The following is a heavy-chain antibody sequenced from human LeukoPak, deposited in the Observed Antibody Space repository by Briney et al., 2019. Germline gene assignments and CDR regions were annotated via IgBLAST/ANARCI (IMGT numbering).Heavy chain of an antibody. CDR1: GGSFSGYY. D-gene: IGHD2-2*01. J-gene: IGHJ6*03. CDR2: INHSGST. V-gene: IGHV4-34*01. Sequence: SETLSLTCAVYGGSFSGYYWSWIRQLPGKGLEWIGEINHSGSTNYNPSLKSRVTISVDTSKNQFSLKLSSVTAADTAVYYCARGRKVVPAAIKYYYYIDVWGKGTTVTVSS. CDR3: ARGRKVVPAAIKYYYYIDV.